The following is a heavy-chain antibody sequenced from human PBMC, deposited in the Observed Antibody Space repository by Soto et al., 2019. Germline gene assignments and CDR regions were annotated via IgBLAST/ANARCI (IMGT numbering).Heavy chain of an antibody. CDR2: IYYSGST. V-gene: IGHV4-30-4*01. Sequence: SETLSLTCTVSGGSISSGDYYWSWIRQPPGKGLEWIGYIYYSGSTYYNPSLKSRVTISVDTSKNQFSLKLSSVTAADTAVYYCARDPNYDILTGYSYFDYWGQGTLVTVSS. D-gene: IGHD3-9*01. J-gene: IGHJ4*02. CDR1: GGSISSGDYY. CDR3: ARDPNYDILTGYSYFDY.